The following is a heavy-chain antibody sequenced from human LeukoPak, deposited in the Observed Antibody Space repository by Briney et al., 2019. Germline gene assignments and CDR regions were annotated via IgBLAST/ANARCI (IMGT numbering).Heavy chain of an antibody. CDR3: AKERYCSSTSCYENYSYYGMDV. V-gene: IGHV3-30*18. Sequence: GGSLRLSCAASGFTFSNYGMHWVRQAPGKGLEWVAVISYDGSKKYDADSVKGRFIISRANSRNTLYLQMNSLRAEDTAVYYCAKERYCSSTSCYENYSYYGMDVWGQGTTVTVSS. CDR2: ISYDGSKK. D-gene: IGHD2-2*01. CDR1: GFTFSNYG. J-gene: IGHJ6*02.